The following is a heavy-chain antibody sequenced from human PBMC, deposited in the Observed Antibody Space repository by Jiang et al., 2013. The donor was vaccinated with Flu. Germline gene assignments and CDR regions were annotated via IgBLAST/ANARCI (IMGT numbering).Heavy chain of an antibody. J-gene: IGHJ3*02. D-gene: IGHD6-19*01. CDR1: FTFSSYA. CDR2: ISGSGGST. V-gene: IGHV3-23*01. Sequence: FTFSSYATELGPPGSREGAGWVSAISGSGGSTYYADSVKGRFTISRDNSKNTLYLQMNSLRAEDTAVYYCAKGYSSGPTDAFDIWGQGTMVTVSS. CDR3: AKGYSSGPTDAFDI.